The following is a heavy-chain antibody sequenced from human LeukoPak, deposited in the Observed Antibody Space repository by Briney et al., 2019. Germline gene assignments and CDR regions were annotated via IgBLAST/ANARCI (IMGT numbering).Heavy chain of an antibody. J-gene: IGHJ4*02. CDR1: GYSISSGYY. V-gene: IGHV4-38-2*02. Sequence: SETLSLTCTVSGYSISSGYYWGWIRQPPGKGLEWIGSMYHTGSTYYNPSLKSRVTISVDTSKNQFSLKLSSVTAADTAVYYCASSRGYSYGYGYWGQGTLVTVSS. CDR3: ASSRGYSYGYGY. CDR2: MYHTGST. D-gene: IGHD5-18*01.